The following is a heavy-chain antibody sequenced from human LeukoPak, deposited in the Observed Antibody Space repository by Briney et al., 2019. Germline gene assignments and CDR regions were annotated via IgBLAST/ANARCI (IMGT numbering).Heavy chain of an antibody. CDR2: ISGSGGST. V-gene: IGHV3-23*01. CDR1: GFTFSSYA. D-gene: IGHD2-2*01. Sequence: PGGPLRLSCAASGFTFSSYAMSWVRQAPGKGLEWVSAISGSGGSTYYADSVKGRFTISRDNSKNTLYLQMNSLRAEDTAVYYCAKGGYCSSTSCYFGPNYGMDVWGKGTTVTVSS. J-gene: IGHJ6*04. CDR3: AKGGYCSSTSCYFGPNYGMDV.